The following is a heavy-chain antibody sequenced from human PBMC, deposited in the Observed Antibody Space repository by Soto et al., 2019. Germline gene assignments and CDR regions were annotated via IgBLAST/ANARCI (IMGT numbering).Heavy chain of an antibody. CDR3: AKDYGAVAEK. Sequence: EVQLLESGGGLVQPGGSLRLSCAASLFTFSSYAMSWARQAPGKGLEWVSVISGSGDRIYYADSVKGRFTISRDNSKNTLYLQMNSLRAEDTAIYYCAKDYGAVAEKWGQGTLVTVSS. CDR1: LFTFSSYA. V-gene: IGHV3-23*01. CDR2: ISGSGDRI. D-gene: IGHD6-19*01. J-gene: IGHJ4*02.